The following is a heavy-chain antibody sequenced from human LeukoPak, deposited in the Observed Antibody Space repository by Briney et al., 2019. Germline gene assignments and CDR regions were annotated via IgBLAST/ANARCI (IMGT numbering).Heavy chain of an antibody. D-gene: IGHD3-16*01. Sequence: GGSLRLSCAASGFTFSIYEMNWVRQAPGKGLEWVSYISPTGDHKDFTDSVKGRFTISRDNAKKSLYLQMNSLRAGDTAVYYCARDPYNGDYGDFYYYYMDVWGKGTTVTISS. J-gene: IGHJ6*03. CDR2: ISPTGDHK. CDR3: ARDPYNGDYGDFYYYYMDV. V-gene: IGHV3-48*03. CDR1: GFTFSIYE.